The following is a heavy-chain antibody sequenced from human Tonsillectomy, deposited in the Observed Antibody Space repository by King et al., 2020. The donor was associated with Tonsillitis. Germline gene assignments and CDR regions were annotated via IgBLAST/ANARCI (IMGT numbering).Heavy chain of an antibody. J-gene: IGHJ6*02. V-gene: IGHV1-8*01. D-gene: IGHD5-18*01. CDR1: GYTFTSND. Sequence: VQLVESGAEVRKPGASVKVSCKASGYTFTSNDINWVRQATGQGLEWMGWMNPDSGNTGYAQKFQGRVTMTRNTSISTVYMELSSLRSEDTAVYYCARVPSDTTYYYYGGMDVWGQGTTVTVS. CDR3: ARVPSDTTYYYYGGMDV. CDR2: MNPDSGNT.